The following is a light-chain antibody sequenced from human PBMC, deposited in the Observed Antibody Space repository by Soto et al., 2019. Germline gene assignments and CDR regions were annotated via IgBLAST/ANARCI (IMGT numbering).Light chain of an antibody. CDR3: QQYGSSLWT. Sequence: EIGLTQSPGTLSLSPGERATLSCRASQSVSSSYLAWYQQKPGQAPRLLIYGASSRATGISDRFSGSGSGTDFTLTISRLEPEDFAVYYCQQYGSSLWTFCQGTKVEIK. V-gene: IGKV3-20*01. J-gene: IGKJ1*01. CDR2: GAS. CDR1: QSVSSSY.